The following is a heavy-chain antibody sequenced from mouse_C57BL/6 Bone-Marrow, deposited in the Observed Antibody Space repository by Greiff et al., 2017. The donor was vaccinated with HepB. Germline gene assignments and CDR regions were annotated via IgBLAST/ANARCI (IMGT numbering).Heavy chain of an antibody. CDR2: ISNLAYSI. Sequence: EVKLMESGGGLVQPGGSLKLSCAASGFTFSDYGMAWVRQAPRKGPEWVAFISNLAYSIYYADTVTGRFTISRENAKNTLYLEMSSLRSEDTAMYYCAREVYYSNYGYFDVWGTGTTVTVSS. V-gene: IGHV5-15*01. D-gene: IGHD2-5*01. J-gene: IGHJ1*03. CDR1: GFTFSDYG. CDR3: AREVYYSNYGYFDV.